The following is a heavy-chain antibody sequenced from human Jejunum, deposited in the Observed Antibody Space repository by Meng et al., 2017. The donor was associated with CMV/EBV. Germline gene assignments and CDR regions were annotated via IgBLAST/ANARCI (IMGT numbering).Heavy chain of an antibody. D-gene: IGHD3-22*01. CDR3: ARGYYYDTSGYYVEYFQQ. J-gene: IGHJ1*01. Sequence: EVQLVESGGGLVKLGGPLRLSGSALGFTFSSYTMNWVRQAPGKGLEWVSSISPGSNYIYYTDSVRGRFTISRDNAKNSLYLQMNSLRAEDTAVYYCARGYYYDTSGYYVEYFQQWGQGTLVTVSS. CDR1: GFTFSSYT. V-gene: IGHV3-21*01. CDR2: ISPGSNYI.